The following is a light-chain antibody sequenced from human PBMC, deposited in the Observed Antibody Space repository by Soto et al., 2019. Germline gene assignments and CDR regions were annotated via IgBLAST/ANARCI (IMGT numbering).Light chain of an antibody. V-gene: IGLV1-51*01. CDR3: GTWDNSLSAYV. Sequence: QSVLTQPPSVSAAPGQKVTISCSRSSSNIGNNYVSWYQQLPGTAPKLLIYDNNKRPSGIPDRFSGSKSGTSATLGITGLQTGDEADYYCGTWDNSLSAYVFGTGTKVTVL. CDR1: SSNIGNNY. J-gene: IGLJ1*01. CDR2: DNN.